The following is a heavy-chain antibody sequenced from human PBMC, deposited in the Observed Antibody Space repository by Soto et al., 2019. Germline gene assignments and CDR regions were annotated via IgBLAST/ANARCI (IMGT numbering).Heavy chain of an antibody. CDR1: GFTFSSYA. D-gene: IGHD3-10*01. Sequence: EVQLLESGGGLVQPGGSLRLSCAASGFTFSSYAMSWVRQAPGKGLEWVSAISGSGGSTYYADSVKGRFTISRDNSKNTLYLQMNSLRAEDTAVYYCAKGSRAYYGSGSYLVYWGQGTLVTVSS. CDR2: ISGSGGST. V-gene: IGHV3-23*01. CDR3: AKGSRAYYGSGSYLVY. J-gene: IGHJ4*02.